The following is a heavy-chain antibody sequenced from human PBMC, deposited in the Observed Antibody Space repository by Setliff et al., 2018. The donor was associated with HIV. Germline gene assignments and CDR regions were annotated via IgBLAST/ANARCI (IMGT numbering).Heavy chain of an antibody. CDR2: ISRTGGST. CDR1: GGSFSGYY. D-gene: IGHD2-2*01. J-gene: IGHJ4*02. Sequence: ETLSLTCAVYGGSFSGYYWSWIRQPPGKGLEWVSGISRTGGSTYYAHSVRGRFTISRDNSNNTLYLQMNSLRADDTVTYYCAGLIVPAAEVYFHFWGQGTLVTVSS. CDR3: AGLIVPAAEVYFHF. V-gene: IGHV3-23*01.